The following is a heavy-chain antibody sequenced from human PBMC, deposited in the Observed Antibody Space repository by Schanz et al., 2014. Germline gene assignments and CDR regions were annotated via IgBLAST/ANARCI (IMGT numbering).Heavy chain of an antibody. CDR3: ARGGSGSHYRLDY. CDR2: ISGSSRTI. V-gene: IGHV3-48*01. Sequence: EVQLVASGGGLVQPGGSLRLSCAASGFAVDNYYMSCVRQAPGRGLEWVSYISGSSRTIYYADSMKGRFTVSRDNAENALYLQMNSLRAEDTGLYFCARGGSGSHYRLDYWGQGTLXTVSS. CDR1: GFAVDNYY. D-gene: IGHD1-26*01. J-gene: IGHJ4*02.